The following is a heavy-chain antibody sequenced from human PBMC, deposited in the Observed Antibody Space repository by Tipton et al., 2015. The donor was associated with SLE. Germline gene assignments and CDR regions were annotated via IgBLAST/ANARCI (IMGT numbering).Heavy chain of an antibody. CDR3: ARDLQQQLVFDY. CDR2: IYSGGST. D-gene: IGHD6-13*01. CDR1: GFTVSSNY. Sequence: SLRPSCAASGFTVSSNYMSWVRQAPGKGLEWVSVIYSGGSTYYADSVKGRFTISRDNSKNTLYLQMNSLRAEDTAVYYCARDLQQQLVFDYWGQGTLVTVSS. J-gene: IGHJ4*02. V-gene: IGHV3-66*01.